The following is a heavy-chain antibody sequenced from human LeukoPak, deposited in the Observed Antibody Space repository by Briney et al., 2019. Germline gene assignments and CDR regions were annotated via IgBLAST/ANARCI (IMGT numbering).Heavy chain of an antibody. CDR3: ARQGYTYYYDSSGCYPFDY. CDR1: GGSISSSSYY. Sequence: SETLSLTCIVSGGSISSSSYYWGWIRQPPGKGLEWIGSIYYSGSTYYNPSLKSRVTISVDTSKNQFSPKLSSVTAADTAVYYCARQGYTYYYDSSGCYPFDYWGQGTLVTVSS. J-gene: IGHJ4*02. CDR2: IYYSGST. V-gene: IGHV4-39*01. D-gene: IGHD3-22*01.